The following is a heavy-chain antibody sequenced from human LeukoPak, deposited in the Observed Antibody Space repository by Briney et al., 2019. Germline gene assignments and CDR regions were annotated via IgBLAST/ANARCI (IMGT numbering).Heavy chain of an antibody. CDR2: ITWDGGST. Sequence: GGSLRLSCAASGFTFDDYTMHWVRQAPGKGLEWVSLITWDGGSTYYADSVKGRFTISRDNSKNSLYLQMNSLRAEDTAVYSCAKDDDWGRYKHWGQGTLVTVSS. CDR1: GFTFDDYT. J-gene: IGHJ1*01. D-gene: IGHD3-16*01. V-gene: IGHV3-43*01. CDR3: AKDDDWGRYKH.